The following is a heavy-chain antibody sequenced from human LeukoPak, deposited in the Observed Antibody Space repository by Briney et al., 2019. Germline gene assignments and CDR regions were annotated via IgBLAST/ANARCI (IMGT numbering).Heavy chain of an antibody. D-gene: IGHD5-12*01. Sequence: GGSLRLSCAASGFTFSDYYMSWIRQAPGKGLEWVSYISSSGSTIYYADSVKGRFTISRDNSKNSLYLQMNSLRTEDTALYYCAKDGGGYSGYGYYFDYWGQGTLVTVSS. CDR1: GFTFSDYY. V-gene: IGHV3-11*01. J-gene: IGHJ4*02. CDR3: AKDGGGYSGYGYYFDY. CDR2: ISSSGSTI.